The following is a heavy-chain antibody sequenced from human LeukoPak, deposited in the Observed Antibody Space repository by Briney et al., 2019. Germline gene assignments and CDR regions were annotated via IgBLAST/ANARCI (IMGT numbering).Heavy chain of an antibody. V-gene: IGHV4-38-2*01. D-gene: IGHD6-13*01. CDR2: IYHSGSI. CDR1: GYPTSTGNS. CDR3: ARVYAGTWYVDY. J-gene: IGHJ4*02. Sequence: SETLSLTCAVSGYPTSTGNSWGWIRQPPGKGLEWIGVIYHSGSIYYNPSLKSPVTISVDTSKNQFSLKLSSVTAADTAVYYCARVYAGTWYVDYWGQGTLVTVSS.